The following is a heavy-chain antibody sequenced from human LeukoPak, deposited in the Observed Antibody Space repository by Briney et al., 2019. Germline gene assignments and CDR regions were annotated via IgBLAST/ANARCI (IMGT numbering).Heavy chain of an antibody. CDR3: AHSGYYPYYFDY. CDR2: ISGTGGST. D-gene: IGHD3-22*01. J-gene: IGHJ4*02. CDR1: GFTFSSYE. V-gene: IGHV3-48*03. Sequence: GGSLRLSCAASGFTFSSYEMNWVRQAPGKGLEWVSLISGTGGSTYYADSVKGRFTISRDNAKNSLYLQMNSLRAEDTAVYYCAHSGYYPYYFDYWGQGTLVTVSS.